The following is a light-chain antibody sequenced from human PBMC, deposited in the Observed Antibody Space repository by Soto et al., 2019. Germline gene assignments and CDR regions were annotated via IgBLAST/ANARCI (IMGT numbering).Light chain of an antibody. CDR1: QGISNY. Sequence: DIQMTQSPSSLSASVGDKVTIACQASQGISNYLNWYQQKPGKAPKLLIYDASNLETGAPSRFSASGSGTDFTFTISSLQPEDIATYYCQQYDNIITFGQGTRLEIK. CDR3: QQYDNIIT. J-gene: IGKJ5*01. CDR2: DAS. V-gene: IGKV1-33*01.